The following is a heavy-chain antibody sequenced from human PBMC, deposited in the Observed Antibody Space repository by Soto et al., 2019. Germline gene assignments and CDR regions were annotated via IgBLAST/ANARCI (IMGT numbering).Heavy chain of an antibody. D-gene: IGHD1-1*01. J-gene: IGHJ4*02. CDR3: VEGWNDF. Sequence: EVKVVESGGDFVKPGGSLRLSFATQGSMFISAWMSWVRQAPGKGLGWVGRIKSRSDGGARDYAAPVKGRFNISRDDSKHMVYLQMDSLKVEDSAVYYCVEGWNDFWGQGTLVTVSS. V-gene: IGHV3-15*01. CDR2: IKSRSDGGAR. CDR1: GSMFISAW.